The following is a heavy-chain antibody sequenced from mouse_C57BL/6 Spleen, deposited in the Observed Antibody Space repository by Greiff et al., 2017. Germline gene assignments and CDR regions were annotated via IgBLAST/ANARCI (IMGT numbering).Heavy chain of an antibody. CDR1: GYTFTSYW. D-gene: IGHD1-1*01. J-gene: IGHJ3*01. Sequence: VQLQQPGAELVKPGASVKLSCKASGYTFTSYWMHWVQQRPGQGLEWIGMIHPNGGSTNYNEKFKSKATLTVDKSTSTAYLQLSSLTSEDSAVYYCARLTTVDPYACWGKGPMVTVSA. V-gene: IGHV1-64*01. CDR2: IHPNGGST. CDR3: ARLTTVDPYAC.